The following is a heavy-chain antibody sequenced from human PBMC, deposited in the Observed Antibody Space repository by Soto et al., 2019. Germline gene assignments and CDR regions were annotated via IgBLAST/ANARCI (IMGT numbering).Heavy chain of an antibody. V-gene: IGHV4-4*07. CDR3: ARLVAAAGPYYYGMDV. Sequence: SDTLSLTSTVSGGSISGYYWSWIRQPSGKGLEWIGRIYTSGSTNYNPSLKSRVTMSVDTSKNQFSLKLSSVTAADTAVYYCARLVAAAGPYYYGMDVWGQGNTVTGSS. J-gene: IGHJ6*02. CDR1: GGSISGYY. CDR2: IYTSGST. D-gene: IGHD6-13*01.